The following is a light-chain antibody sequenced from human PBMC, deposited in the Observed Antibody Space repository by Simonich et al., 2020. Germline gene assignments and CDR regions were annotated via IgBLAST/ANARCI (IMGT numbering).Light chain of an antibody. CDR3: SSYAGSSTVV. J-gene: IGLJ2*01. CDR1: SSDVGGYNY. Sequence: QSALTQPASVSGSPGQSITISCTGTSSDVGGYNYVSWYQQHPGKAPKLMIYDVSKRPSGVSNRFSGSKSGNTASLTISGLQPEDEADYYCSSYAGSSTVVFGGGTKLTVL. V-gene: IGLV2-14*01. CDR2: DVS.